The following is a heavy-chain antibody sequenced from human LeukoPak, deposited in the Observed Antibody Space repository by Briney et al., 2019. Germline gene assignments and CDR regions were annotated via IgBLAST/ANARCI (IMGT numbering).Heavy chain of an antibody. D-gene: IGHD3-22*01. Sequence: SETLSLTCTVSGGSISSSSYYWGWIRQPPGKGLEWIGYIYHSGSTYYNPSLKSRVTISVDRSKNQFSLKLSSVTAADTAVYYCARVGYDSSGYYSENWGQGTLVTVSS. CDR2: IYHSGST. CDR3: ARVGYDSSGYYSEN. CDR1: GGSISSSSYY. J-gene: IGHJ4*02. V-gene: IGHV4-39*07.